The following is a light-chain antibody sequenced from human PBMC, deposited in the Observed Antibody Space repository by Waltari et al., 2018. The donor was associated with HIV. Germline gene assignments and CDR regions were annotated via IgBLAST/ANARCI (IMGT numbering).Light chain of an antibody. Sequence: QSALTQPAFVSGSRGESITISCTGTGSDVGGSNYVSWYQQQPGKAPKLLVYAVSNRPSGVAMRFSGSKSGNTASLTVSGLQTEDEADYYCSSYTNRVTWVFGGGTRLTVL. CDR2: AVS. CDR1: GSDVGGSNY. CDR3: SSYTNRVTWV. V-gene: IGLV2-14*01. J-gene: IGLJ3*02.